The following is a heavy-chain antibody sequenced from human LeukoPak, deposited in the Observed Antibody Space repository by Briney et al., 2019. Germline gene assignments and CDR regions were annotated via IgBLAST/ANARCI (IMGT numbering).Heavy chain of an antibody. J-gene: IGHJ3*02. V-gene: IGHV3-43*01. Sequence: GGSLRLSCAATGFTFDDYTMHWVRQAPGKGLEWVSLITWDGGSTYYADSVKGRFTISRDNSKNSLFLQMNSLRSEDTAFYYCAKGGRQLNDAFDNWGQGTMVTVSS. CDR2: ITWDGGST. CDR3: AKGGRQLNDAFDN. D-gene: IGHD2-2*01. CDR1: GFTFDDYT.